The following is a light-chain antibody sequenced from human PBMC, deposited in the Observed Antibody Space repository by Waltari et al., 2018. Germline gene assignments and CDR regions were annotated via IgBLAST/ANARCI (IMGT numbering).Light chain of an antibody. CDR1: QSVLYSSNSQNY. CDR2: WAS. J-gene: IGKJ1*01. CDR3: QQYYDIPWT. V-gene: IGKV4-1*01. Sequence: DIVMTQSPDSLAVSLGERVTINCKSSQSVLYSSNSQNYLAWYQQKPVQPPKLLIYWASAREAGVPDRFSGSESGTDFTLTISSLQAEDVAVYYCQQYYDIPWTFGQGTKVEIK.